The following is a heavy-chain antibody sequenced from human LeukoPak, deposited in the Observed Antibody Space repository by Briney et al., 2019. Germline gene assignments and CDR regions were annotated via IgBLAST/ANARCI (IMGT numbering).Heavy chain of an antibody. J-gene: IGHJ4*02. CDR3: ARDPHRYFSGGSCYAQEY. V-gene: IGHV3-30-3*01. D-gene: IGHD2-15*01. CDR1: GFTFSSYA. CDR2: ISYDGSNK. Sequence: GGSLRLSCAASGFTFSSYAMHWVRQAPGKGLEWVAVISYDGSNKYYADSVKGRFTISRDNSKNTLYLQMNSLRAEDTAVYYCARDPHRYFSGGSCYAQEYWGQGTLVTVSS.